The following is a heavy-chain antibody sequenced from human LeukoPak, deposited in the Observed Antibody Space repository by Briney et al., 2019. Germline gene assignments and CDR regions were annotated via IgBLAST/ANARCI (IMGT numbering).Heavy chain of an antibody. D-gene: IGHD3-3*01. CDR2: IHTSGDT. V-gene: IGHV3-53*01. J-gene: IGHJ4*02. CDR3: ARDLIFGVVITKDLDY. CDR1: GLTGSHNY. Sequence: GGSLRLSCAASGLTGSHNYVSWVRQAPGKGLEWVSAIHTSGDTSYADSVKGRFTISRDNAKNSLYLQMNSLRAEDTAVYYCARDLIFGVVITKDLDYWGQGTLVTVSS.